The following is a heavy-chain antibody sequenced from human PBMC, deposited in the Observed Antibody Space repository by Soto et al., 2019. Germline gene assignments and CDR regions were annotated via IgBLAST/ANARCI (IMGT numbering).Heavy chain of an antibody. V-gene: IGHV6-1*01. CDR3: ARDGENWFDP. CDR2: TYYRSKWYN. Sequence: SQTLSLTCAISGDSVSNNGAAWNWIRRSPSRGLEWLGRTYYRSKWYNDYAVSVKSRITINPDTSKNQFSLQLNSVTPEDTAVYYCARDGENWFDPWGQGTLVTVSS. CDR1: GDSVSNNGAA. J-gene: IGHJ5*02.